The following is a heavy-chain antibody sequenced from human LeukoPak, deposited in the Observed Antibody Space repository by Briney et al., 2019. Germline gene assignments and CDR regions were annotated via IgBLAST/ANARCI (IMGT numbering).Heavy chain of an antibody. CDR3: ARGAVAGIYHFDL. CDR1: GFTVSSNY. D-gene: IGHD6-19*01. V-gene: IGHV3-48*01. CDR2: ISSGSSTT. J-gene: IGHJ4*02. Sequence: GGSLRLSCAASGFTVSSNYMSWVRQAPGKGLEWVSYISSGSSTTYYADSVKGRFTISRDNAENSLYLQMNSLRAEDTAVFYCARGAVAGIYHFDLWGQGTLVTVSS.